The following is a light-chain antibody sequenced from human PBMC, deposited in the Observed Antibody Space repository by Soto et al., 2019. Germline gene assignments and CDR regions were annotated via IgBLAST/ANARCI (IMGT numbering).Light chain of an antibody. CDR3: QQSYSTF. CDR2: AAS. V-gene: IGKV1-39*01. J-gene: IGKJ2*01. Sequence: DIQMTQSPSSLSASVGDRVTITCRASQSISSYLNWYQQKPGKAPKLLIYAASSLQSGVPSRFSGSGPGTDFTLTISSLQPEDFATYYCQQSYSTFFGQGTKLEIK. CDR1: QSISSY.